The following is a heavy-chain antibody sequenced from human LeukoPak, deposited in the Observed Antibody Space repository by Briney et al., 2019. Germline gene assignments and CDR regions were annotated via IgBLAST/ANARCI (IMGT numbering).Heavy chain of an antibody. CDR3: SRDPTTIARGYFGY. J-gene: IGHJ4*02. CDR2: IRSKAHGVTA. Sequence: GGSLRLXCAASGFTFSSYAMSWFRQAPGKGLDWVGFIRSKAHGVTAEYAASVKHRFTISRDDSKSIAYLQMNSLKIEDTAVYYCSRDPTTIARGYFGYWGQGTLVTVSS. V-gene: IGHV3-49*03. D-gene: IGHD1-1*01. CDR1: GFTFSSYA.